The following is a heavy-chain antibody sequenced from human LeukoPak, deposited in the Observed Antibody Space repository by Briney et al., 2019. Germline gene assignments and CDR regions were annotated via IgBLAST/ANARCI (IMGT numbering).Heavy chain of an antibody. D-gene: IGHD3-22*01. J-gene: IGHJ4*02. CDR2: INPNSGGT. CDR1: GYTSTGYY. CDR3: AGRYYYDSSGYRLDY. Sequence: ASVKVSCKPSGYTSTGYYIHWVRQAPGQGLEWMGWINPNSGGTSCAQKFQGRVTMTRDTSISTAYMELSRLRSEDTAVYYCAGRYYYDSSGYRLDYWGQGTLVTVSS. V-gene: IGHV1-2*02.